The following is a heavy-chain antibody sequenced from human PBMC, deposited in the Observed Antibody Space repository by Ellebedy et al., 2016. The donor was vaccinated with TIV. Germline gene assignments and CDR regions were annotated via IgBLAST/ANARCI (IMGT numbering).Heavy chain of an antibody. CDR1: GYTFTSYG. CDR3: ARGEDGGVDY. CDR2: IIPIFGTA. D-gene: IGHD4-23*01. V-gene: IGHV1-69*05. Sequence: SVKVSCXASGYTFTSYGISWVRQAPGQGLEWMGGIIPIFGTANYAQKFQGRVTMTRDTSTSTVYMELSSLRSEDTAVYYCARGEDGGVDYWGQGTLVTVSS. J-gene: IGHJ4*02.